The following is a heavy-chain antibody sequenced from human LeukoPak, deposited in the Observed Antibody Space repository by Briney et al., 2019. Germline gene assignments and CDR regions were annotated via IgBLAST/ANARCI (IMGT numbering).Heavy chain of an antibody. J-gene: IGHJ4*02. Sequence: SETLSLTCTVSGGSISSSSYYWGWIRQPPGKGLEWIGSIYYSGSTYYNPSLKSRVTISVDTSKNQFSLKLSSVTAADTAVYYCARAGGRGYSYGYEDRRSFDYWGQGTLVTVSS. CDR2: IYYSGST. CDR1: GGSISSSSYY. D-gene: IGHD5-18*01. CDR3: ARAGGRGYSYGYEDRRSFDY. V-gene: IGHV4-39*07.